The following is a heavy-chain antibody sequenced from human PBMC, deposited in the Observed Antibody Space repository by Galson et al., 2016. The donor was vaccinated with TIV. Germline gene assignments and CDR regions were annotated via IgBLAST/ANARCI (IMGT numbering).Heavy chain of an antibody. J-gene: IGHJ4*02. CDR3: ARTLYSESSGWYPDY. Sequence: PALVKPTQTLTLTCTFSGFSLSTSGMCVTWIRQPPGKALEWLARIDWDDDKYYSTSLKTRLTIAKDTSKNQVVLTMTNMDPVDTATYYCARTLYSESSGWYPDYWGQGTLVTVSS. CDR1: GFSLSTSGMC. V-gene: IGHV2-70*11. CDR2: IDWDDDK. D-gene: IGHD3-22*01.